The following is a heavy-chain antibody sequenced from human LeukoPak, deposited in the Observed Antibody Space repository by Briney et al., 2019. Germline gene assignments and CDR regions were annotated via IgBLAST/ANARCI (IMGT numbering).Heavy chain of an antibody. D-gene: IGHD1-26*01. J-gene: IGHJ4*02. CDR2: INPNSGGT. V-gene: IGHV1-2*02. CDR1: GYTFTSYA. CDR3: ARARWELLHPNDY. Sequence: ASVKVSCKASGYTFTSYAIHWVRQAPGQGLEWMGWINPNSGGTNYAQKFQGRVTMTRDTSISTAYMELSRLRSDDTAVYYCARARWELLHPNDYWGQGTLVTVSS.